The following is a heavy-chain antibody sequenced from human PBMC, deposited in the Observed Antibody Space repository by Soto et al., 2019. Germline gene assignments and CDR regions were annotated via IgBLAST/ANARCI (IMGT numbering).Heavy chain of an antibody. J-gene: IGHJ6*02. D-gene: IGHD2-8*01. CDR1: GFTFSNYG. CDR3: AKIGGYCTNGVCWPWSGNYYYYGMDV. V-gene: IGHV3-30*18. CDR2: ISHDGSNK. Sequence: LRLSCAASGFTFSNYGMHWVRQAPGKGLEWVAIISHDGSNKDYPDSVKGRFTISRDNSMHTLYLQMNSLRAEDTAVYYCAKIGGYCTNGVCWPWSGNYYYYGMDVWGQGTTVTVSS.